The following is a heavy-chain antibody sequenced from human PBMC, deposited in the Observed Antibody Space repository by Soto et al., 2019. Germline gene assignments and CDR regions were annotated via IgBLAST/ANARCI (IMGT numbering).Heavy chain of an antibody. V-gene: IGHV3-23*01. Sequence: PGGSLRLSCTASGFIFSNYAMTWVRQAPGKGLEWVSHISGSGDNTYYADSVKGRFTISRDTSKNALYLQMNSLRAEDTAVYYCAKPPYSGFDYWGQGTLVTVSS. D-gene: IGHD1-26*01. CDR2: ISGSGDNT. J-gene: IGHJ4*02. CDR1: GFIFSNYA. CDR3: AKPPYSGFDY.